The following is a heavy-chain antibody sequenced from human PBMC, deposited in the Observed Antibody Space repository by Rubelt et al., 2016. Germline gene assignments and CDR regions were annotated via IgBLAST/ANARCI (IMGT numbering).Heavy chain of an antibody. J-gene: IGHJ4*02. D-gene: IGHD6-19*01. CDR3: ARIRYSSGWYEDFDY. V-gene: IGHV2-70*01. Sequence: YSTSLKTRLTISKDTSKNQVVLTMTNMDPVDTATYYCARIRYSSGWYEDFDYWGQGTLVTVSP.